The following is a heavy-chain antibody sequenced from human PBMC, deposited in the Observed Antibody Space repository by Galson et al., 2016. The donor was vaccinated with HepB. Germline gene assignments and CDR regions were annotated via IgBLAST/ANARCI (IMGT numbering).Heavy chain of an antibody. V-gene: IGHV3-33*01. Sequence: SLRLSCAASGFTFNSYAMHWVRQAPGKGLEWVAVMRYDGSYEIYADSVKGRFTISRDNSKNTVFLQMNSLRAEDTALYYCARDANEGSVSYYFDFWGQGTLVTVSS. J-gene: IGHJ4*02. CDR2: MRYDGSYE. D-gene: IGHD1-26*01. CDR3: ARDANEGSVSYYFDF. CDR1: GFTFNSYA.